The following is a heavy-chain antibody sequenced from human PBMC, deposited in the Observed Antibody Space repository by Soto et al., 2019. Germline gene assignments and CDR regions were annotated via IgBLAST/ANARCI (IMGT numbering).Heavy chain of an antibody. CDR2: INHSGST. J-gene: IGHJ4*02. CDR1: CGSFSGYY. CDR3: ARGKDARNGDSSGYYYFDY. Sequence: ETLSLTCAVYCGSFSGYYWSWIRHPPGKGLEWIGEINHSGSTNYNPSLKSRVTISVDTSKNQFSLKLSSVTAADTAVYYCARGKDARNGDSSGYYYFDYWGQGTLVTVSS. V-gene: IGHV4-34*01. D-gene: IGHD3-22*01.